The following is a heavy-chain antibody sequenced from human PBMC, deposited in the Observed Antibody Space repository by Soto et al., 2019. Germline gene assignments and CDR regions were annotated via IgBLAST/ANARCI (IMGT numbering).Heavy chain of an antibody. V-gene: IGHV3-64D*06. CDR2: ITSDGDRT. Sequence: QPGGSLRLSCSVSGFTFSNYAMHWVRQAPGKGLEYVSGITSDGDRTWHADSVKDRFTISRDNSKNTLYLQMSGLRVEDTAIYYCVKGNQLLRYYFEFWGPGTLVTVSS. D-gene: IGHD2-15*01. J-gene: IGHJ4*01. CDR3: VKGNQLLRYYFEF. CDR1: GFTFSNYA.